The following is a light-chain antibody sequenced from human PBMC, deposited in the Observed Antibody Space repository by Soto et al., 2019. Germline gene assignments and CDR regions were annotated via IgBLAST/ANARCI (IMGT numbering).Light chain of an antibody. Sequence: EIVLTQSPGTLSLSPGERATLSCRASQSVSSNYLAWYQQKPAQAPRLLIFGASSRATGIPDRFSGSGSGTDFTLTISRLEPEDFAVYYCQQYGSSPQTFGQGTKVEIK. CDR1: QSVSSNY. V-gene: IGKV3-20*01. CDR2: GAS. CDR3: QQYGSSPQT. J-gene: IGKJ1*01.